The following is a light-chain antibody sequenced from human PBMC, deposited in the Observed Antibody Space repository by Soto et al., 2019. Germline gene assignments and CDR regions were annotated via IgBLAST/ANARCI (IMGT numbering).Light chain of an antibody. CDR2: GNI. V-gene: IGLV1-40*01. J-gene: IGLJ2*01. Sequence: QSVLTQPPSVSGAPGQRGTIPCTGSSSNIGAGYDVHWYQHLPGTAPKRLIYGNINRPSGVSARFSGSKPGTSASLAITGLPAEDEAAYYGPSHGSSLSAKVFGVGTELTVL. CDR1: SSNIGAGYD. CDR3: PSHGSSLSAKV.